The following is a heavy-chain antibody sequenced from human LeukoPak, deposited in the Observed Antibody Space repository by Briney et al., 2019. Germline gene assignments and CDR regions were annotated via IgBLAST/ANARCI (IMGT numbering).Heavy chain of an antibody. V-gene: IGHV3-21*01. D-gene: IGHD3-22*01. CDR3: ARDYYDSSGYFPD. CDR1: GFTLSSSS. J-gene: IGHJ4*02. CDR2: ISSNSSYI. Sequence: GGSLRLSCAASGFTLSSSSMNWVRQAPGKGLEWVSSISSNSSYIYYADSVKGRFTISRGNAKNSLYLQMNSLRAEDTAVYYCARDYYDSSGYFPDWGQGTLVTVSS.